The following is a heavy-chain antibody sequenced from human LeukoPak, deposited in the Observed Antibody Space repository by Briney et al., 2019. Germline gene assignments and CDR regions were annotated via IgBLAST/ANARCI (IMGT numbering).Heavy chain of an antibody. Sequence: GESLKISCKGSGYSFTSYWIGWVRQMPGKGLEWMGIIYPGDSDTRYSPSFQGQVTISADKSISTAYLQWSSLKASDTAVYYCARHEFVVVPAGAFDIWGQGTMVTVSS. CDR1: GYSFTSYW. CDR3: ARHEFVVVPAGAFDI. J-gene: IGHJ3*02. D-gene: IGHD2-2*01. V-gene: IGHV5-51*01. CDR2: IYPGDSDT.